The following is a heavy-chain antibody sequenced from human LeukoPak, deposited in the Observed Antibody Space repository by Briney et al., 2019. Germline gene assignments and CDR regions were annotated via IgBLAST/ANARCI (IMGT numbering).Heavy chain of an antibody. CDR1: GGSISNSNYY. V-gene: IGHV4-39*07. J-gene: IGHJ3*02. CDR3: AGRLWRRDGYNLSAFDI. D-gene: IGHD5-24*01. Sequence: PSETLSLTCTVSGGSISNSNYYWGWIRQPPGKELEWIGNIFYTGTTYYNPSLKSRVTIAVDTSKNQFSLKLSSVTAADTAVYYCAGRLWRRDGYNLSAFDIWGQGTMVTVSS. CDR2: IFYTGTT.